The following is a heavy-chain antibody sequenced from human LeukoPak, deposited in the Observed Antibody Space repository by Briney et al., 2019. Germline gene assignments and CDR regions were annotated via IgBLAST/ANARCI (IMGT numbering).Heavy chain of an antibody. D-gene: IGHD2-21*01. Sequence: PGGSLRLSCAASGFTFSSYWMNWVRQAPGKGLVWVSRIASDGSSTTYADSVKGRFSISRDNAKNTLYLQMNSLRVEDTAVYYCARNSAPPDYWGQGTLVTVSS. V-gene: IGHV3-74*01. CDR2: IASDGSST. CDR1: GFTFSSYW. CDR3: ARNSAPPDY. J-gene: IGHJ4*02.